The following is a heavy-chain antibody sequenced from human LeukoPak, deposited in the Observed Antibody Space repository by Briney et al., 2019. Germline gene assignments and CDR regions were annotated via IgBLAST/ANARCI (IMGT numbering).Heavy chain of an antibody. CDR3: ARQVDTAMDWGY. D-gene: IGHD5-18*01. CDR1: GGSISSYY. V-gene: IGHV4-59*01. Sequence: SETLSLTCTVSGGSISSYYWSWIRQPPGKGLEWIGYIYYSGSTNYNPSLKSRVTISVDTSKNQFSLKLSSVTAADTAVYYCARQVDTAMDWGYWGQGTLVTVSS. CDR2: IYYSGST. J-gene: IGHJ4*02.